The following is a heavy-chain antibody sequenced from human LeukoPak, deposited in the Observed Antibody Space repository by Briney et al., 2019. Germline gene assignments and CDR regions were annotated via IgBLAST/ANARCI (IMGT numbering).Heavy chain of an antibody. Sequence: PSETLSLTCSVSGGSITSGNYYWSWIRQPAGKGLEWIGRIYTSGSTNYNPSLKSRVTISLDTSKNRFSLQLSSVTAADTAVYYCAGDFWSGYYFRDWGQGTLVTVSS. V-gene: IGHV4-61*02. J-gene: IGHJ4*02. CDR1: GGSITSGNYY. CDR3: AGDFWSGYYFRD. CDR2: IYTSGST. D-gene: IGHD3-3*01.